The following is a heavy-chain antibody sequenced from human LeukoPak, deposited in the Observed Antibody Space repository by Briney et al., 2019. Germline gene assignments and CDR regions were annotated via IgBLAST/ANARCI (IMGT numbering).Heavy chain of an antibody. V-gene: IGHV3-23*01. CDR3: VRCSGDSCYGEYYFDY. CDR1: GFTFSSYA. J-gene: IGHJ4*02. CDR2: ISGSGGST. Sequence: GGSLRLSCAASGFTFSSYAMSWVRQAPGKGLEWVSAISGSGGSTYYADSVRGRFTISRDNSKNTVYLQMNSLRAEDTAVYSCVRCSGDSCYGEYYFDYWGQGTLVTVSS. D-gene: IGHD2-15*01.